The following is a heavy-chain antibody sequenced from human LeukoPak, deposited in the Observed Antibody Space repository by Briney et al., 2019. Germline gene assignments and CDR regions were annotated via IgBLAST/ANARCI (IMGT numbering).Heavy chain of an antibody. CDR1: GGPFSGYF. J-gene: IGHJ4*02. V-gene: IGHV4-34*01. CDR2: IHNSGTT. CDR3: ARADTLSSSWYS. Sequence: PSETLSLTCAVSGGPFSGYFWSWIRQSSGKGLEWIGEIHNSGTTNYNPSLNSRVTISEDTPKNQFYLKLSSVTAADTAVYYCARADTLSSSWYSWGQGTLVTVSS. D-gene: IGHD6-13*01.